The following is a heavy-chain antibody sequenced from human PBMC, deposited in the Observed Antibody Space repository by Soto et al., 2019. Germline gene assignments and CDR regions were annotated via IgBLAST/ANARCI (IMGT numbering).Heavy chain of an antibody. CDR3: ARRDMLTGYVYFDY. CDR1: GYSFTSYW. D-gene: IGHD3-9*01. CDR2: IYPDDSDT. J-gene: IGHJ4*02. V-gene: IGHV5-51*01. Sequence: PGESLKISCKGSGYSFTSYWIVGVRQIPGKGLEWMGIIYPDDSDTRYSPSFQGHVTISADKSISTAYLQWSSLKASDSATYYCARRDMLTGYVYFDYWGQGTQVTVSS.